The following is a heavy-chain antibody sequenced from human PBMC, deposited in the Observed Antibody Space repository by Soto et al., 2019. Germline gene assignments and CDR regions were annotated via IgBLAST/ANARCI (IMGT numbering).Heavy chain of an antibody. CDR2: IYYSGST. CDR1: GGSISSYY. J-gene: IGHJ3*02. CDR3: ARAGYCISTSCYADDAFDI. D-gene: IGHD2-2*01. Sequence: SETLSLTCTVSGGSISSYYWSWIRQPPGKGLEWIGYIYYSGSTNYSPSLKSRVTISVDTSKNQFSLKLSSVTAADTAVYYCARAGYCISTSCYADDAFDIWGQGTMVTVSS. V-gene: IGHV4-59*01.